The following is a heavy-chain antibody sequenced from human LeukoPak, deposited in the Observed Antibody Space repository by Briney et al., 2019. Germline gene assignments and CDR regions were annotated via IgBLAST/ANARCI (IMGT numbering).Heavy chain of an antibody. Sequence: GGSLRLSCAASGFTFSDFAMSWVRQAPGKGLEWVSTISDGGSITYYADSVKGRFTISRDNSKNTLFLQMNSLRAEDTALYYCAKSRGSGSNMARGVNFDYWGQGTLVTVSS. CDR3: AKSRGSGSNMARGVNFDY. D-gene: IGHD3-10*01. CDR2: ISDGGSIT. J-gene: IGHJ4*02. V-gene: IGHV3-23*01. CDR1: GFTFSDFA.